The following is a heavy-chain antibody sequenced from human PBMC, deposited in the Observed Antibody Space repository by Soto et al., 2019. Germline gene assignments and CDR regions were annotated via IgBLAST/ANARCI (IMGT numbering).Heavy chain of an antibody. D-gene: IGHD5-18*01. V-gene: IGHV4-59*01. Sequence: PAETLSLTCTVSGGSISSYYWSWIRQPPGKGLEWIGYIYYSGSTNYNPSLKSRVTISVDTSKNQFSLKLSSVTAADTAVYYCARDTATSRYYGMDVWGQGTTVTVSS. CDR2: IYYSGST. J-gene: IGHJ6*02. CDR1: GGSISSYY. CDR3: ARDTATSRYYGMDV.